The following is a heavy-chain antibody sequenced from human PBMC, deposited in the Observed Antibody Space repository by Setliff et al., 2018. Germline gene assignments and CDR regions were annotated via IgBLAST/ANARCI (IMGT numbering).Heavy chain of an antibody. CDR3: ARDPGVHSGTWCLDS. CDR2: VSFFGSA. CDR1: GVSFSSTTFY. V-gene: IGHV4-39*07. D-gene: IGHD2-8*01. Sequence: NPSETLSLTCNVSGVSFSSTTFYWAWIRQSPGKGLEWIGSVSFFGSAYYNPSLQSRGAISLDTSRNQFSLELSSVTAADTAVYYCARDPGVHSGTWCLDSWGQGTQVTVSS. J-gene: IGHJ4*02.